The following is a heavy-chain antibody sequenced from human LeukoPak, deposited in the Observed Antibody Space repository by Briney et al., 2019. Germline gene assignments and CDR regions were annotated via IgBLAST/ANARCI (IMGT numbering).Heavy chain of an antibody. CDR1: GFTLSSDA. V-gene: IGHV3-23*01. J-gene: IGHJ4*02. Sequence: TGGSLRLSCAASGFTLSSDAMNWVRQAPGKGLEWVSAISGSGSTTYYADSVKGRFTISRDKSKNTLYLQMNSLRAEDTAIYYYAKGRHYYGSGSYLDSWGQGTLVTVSS. CDR2: ISGSGSTT. CDR3: AKGRHYYGSGSYLDS. D-gene: IGHD3-10*01.